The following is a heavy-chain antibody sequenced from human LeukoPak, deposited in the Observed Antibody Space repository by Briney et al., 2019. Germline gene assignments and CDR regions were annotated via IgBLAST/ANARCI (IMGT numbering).Heavy chain of an antibody. Sequence: GGSLRLSCAASGFTFSNYWIHWVRQAPGKGLVWFSRINSDGSSTSYADSVKGRFTISRDNAKNTLYLQMNSLRAEDTAVYYGARDGYCSSTSCYYFDYWGQGTLVTVSS. V-gene: IGHV3-74*01. CDR3: ARDGYCSSTSCYYFDY. CDR2: INSDGSST. CDR1: GFTFSNYW. D-gene: IGHD2-2*01. J-gene: IGHJ4*02.